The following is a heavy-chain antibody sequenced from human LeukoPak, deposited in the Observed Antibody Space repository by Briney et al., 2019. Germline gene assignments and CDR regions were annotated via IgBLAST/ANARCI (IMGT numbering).Heavy chain of an antibody. CDR3: SRAWAGDHIAVGD. J-gene: IGHJ4*02. D-gene: IGHD6-19*01. CDR2: IYHSGST. Sequence: SETLSLTCTISGASIDSYYWSWIRQPPGKGLEWIGSIYHSGSTYYNPSLKSRVTISVDTTKNQFSLKLSSVTAADTAVDYYSRAWAGDHIAVGDWGQGTLVTVSS. CDR1: GASIDSYY. V-gene: IGHV4-38-2*02.